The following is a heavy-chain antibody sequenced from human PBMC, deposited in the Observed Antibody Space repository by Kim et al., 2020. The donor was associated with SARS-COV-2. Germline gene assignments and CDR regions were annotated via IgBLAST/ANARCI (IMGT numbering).Heavy chain of an antibody. D-gene: IGHD3-22*01. Sequence: GGSLRLSCAASGFTFSSYAMSWVRQAPGKGLEWVSAISGSGGSTYYADSVKGRFTISRDNSKNTLYLQMNSLRAEDTAVYYCAKDGTPYYYDSSGYSVYWGQGTLVTVSS. CDR1: GFTFSSYA. V-gene: IGHV3-23*01. CDR2: ISGSGGST. J-gene: IGHJ4*02. CDR3: AKDGTPYYYDSSGYSVY.